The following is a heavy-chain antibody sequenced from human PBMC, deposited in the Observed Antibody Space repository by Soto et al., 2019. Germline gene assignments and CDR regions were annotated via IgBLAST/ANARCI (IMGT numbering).Heavy chain of an antibody. V-gene: IGHV1-18*01. J-gene: IGHJ6*02. D-gene: IGHD3-16*01. CDR2: ISGYNANT. CDR1: GYSFTRYG. CDR3: ARMGDVPYYYYGLDV. Sequence: QVQLVQSGAEVKKPGASVKVSCKASGYSFTRYGISWVRQAPGQGLEWMGWISGYNANTNYPENLQGRVTMTTDTSTSKDYREVRNLISDDTAVYYCARMGDVPYYYYGLDVWGQGTTVTVSS.